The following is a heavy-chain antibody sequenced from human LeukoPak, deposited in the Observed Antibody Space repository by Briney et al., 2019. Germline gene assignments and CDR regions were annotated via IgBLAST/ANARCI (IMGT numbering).Heavy chain of an antibody. CDR1: GYTFTSYG. CDR3: ARDLGQLVYYYYGMGV. Sequence: ASVKVSCKASGYTFTSYGISWVRQAPGQGLEWMGIINPTGGSTTYAQKFQGRVIMTRDTSTSTVYMELSSLRSEDTAVYYCARDLGQLVYYYYGMGVWGQGTTVTVSS. D-gene: IGHD6-6*01. CDR2: INPTGGST. V-gene: IGHV1-46*01. J-gene: IGHJ6*02.